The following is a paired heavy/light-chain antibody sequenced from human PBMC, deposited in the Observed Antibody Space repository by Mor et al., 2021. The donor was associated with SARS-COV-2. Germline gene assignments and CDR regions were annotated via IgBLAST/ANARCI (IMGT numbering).Light chain of an antibody. J-gene: IGKJ2*01. V-gene: IGKV1-5*03. CDR3: QHYNSY. Sequence: DIQMTQSPFFLSASVGDRITITCRASLTIGNYLAWYQQKPGKAPTLLIYRASNLESGVPSRFSGSGSGTEFTLTISSLQPDDFATYYCQHYNSYFGQGTRLEVK. CDR1: LTIGNY. CDR2: RAS.
Heavy chain of an antibody. CDR3: TTDYYDRIH. V-gene: IGHV3-15*01. D-gene: IGHD3-22*01. Sequence: EVQLVESGGGLVRPGGSLTLSCAASGFTFSNAWMSWVRQAPGKGLEWIGHIKNMFEGGTTDYPASVKGRFTISRDDSTDTLFLQMSSLMIEDTAIYYCTTDYYDRIHWGRGNLVTVS. CDR1: GFTFSNAW. J-gene: IGHJ2*01. CDR2: IKNMFEGGTT.